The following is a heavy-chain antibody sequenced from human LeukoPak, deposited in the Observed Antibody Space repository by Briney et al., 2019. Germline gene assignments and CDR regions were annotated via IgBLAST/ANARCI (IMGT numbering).Heavy chain of an antibody. V-gene: IGHV3-30*03. D-gene: IGHD5-12*01. CDR1: GFSFSSYG. Sequence: GGSLRLSCAASGFSFSSYGIHWVRQAPGKGLEWVALISNDGSNKLYADSVKGRFTVSRDNSKNTLCLQMNSLRAEDTAVYYCARIRGWLQKLYYFDYWGQGTLVTVSS. CDR2: ISNDGSNK. CDR3: ARIRGWLQKLYYFDY. J-gene: IGHJ4*02.